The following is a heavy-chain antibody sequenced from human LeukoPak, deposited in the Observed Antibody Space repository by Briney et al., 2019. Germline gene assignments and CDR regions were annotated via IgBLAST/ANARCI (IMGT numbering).Heavy chain of an antibody. CDR2: ISYDGSNK. J-gene: IGHJ4*02. CDR1: GFTFSSYG. Sequence: GSLRLSCAASGFTFSSYGMHWVRQAPGKGLEWVAVISYDGSNKYYADSVKGRFTISRDNSKNALYLQMNSLRAEDTAVYYCAKDAVVYSYGHYYFDYWGQGTLVTVSS. D-gene: IGHD5-18*01. V-gene: IGHV3-30*18. CDR3: AKDAVVYSYGHYYFDY.